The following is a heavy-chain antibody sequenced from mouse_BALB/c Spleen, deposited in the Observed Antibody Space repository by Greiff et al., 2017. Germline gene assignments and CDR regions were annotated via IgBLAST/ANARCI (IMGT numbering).Heavy chain of an antibody. CDR2: INPYNDGT. J-gene: IGHJ3*01. D-gene: IGHD2-4*01. CDR3: ARSYDYDAAWFAY. CDR1: GYTFTSYV. V-gene: IGHV1-14*01. Sequence: EVKLMESGPELVKPGASVKMSCKASGYTFTSYVMHWVKQKPGQGLEWIGYINPYNDGTKYNEKFKGKATLTSDKSSSTAYMELSSLTSEDSAVYYCARSYDYDAAWFAYWGQGTLVTVSA.